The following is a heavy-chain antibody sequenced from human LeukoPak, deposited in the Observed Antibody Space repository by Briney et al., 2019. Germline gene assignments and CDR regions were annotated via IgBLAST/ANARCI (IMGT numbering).Heavy chain of an antibody. CDR1: GYTFTSYY. CDR3: ARAGEKVVGSDGDYYYMDV. Sequence: GASVKVSCKASGYTFTSYYMHWVRQAPGQGLEWMGVINPSGGSTSYAQKFQGRVTMTSDMSTSTVYMELSSLRSEDTAVYYCARAGEKVVGSDGDYYYMDVWGKGTTVTVSS. D-gene: IGHD2-15*01. J-gene: IGHJ6*03. CDR2: INPSGGST. V-gene: IGHV1-46*01.